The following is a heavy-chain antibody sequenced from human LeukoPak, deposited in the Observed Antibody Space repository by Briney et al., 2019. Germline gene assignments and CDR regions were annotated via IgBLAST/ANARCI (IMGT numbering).Heavy chain of an antibody. D-gene: IGHD3-22*01. CDR2: INPNSGGT. V-gene: IGHV1-2*02. J-gene: IGHJ4*02. CDR1: GYTFTGYY. CDR3: ARDPRITMIVVPRGPFDY. Sequence: ASVKVSCKASGYTFTGYYTHWVRQAPGQGLEWMGWINPNSGGTNYAQKFQGRVTMTRDTSISTAYMELSRLRSDDTAVYYCARDPRITMIVVPRGPFDYWGQGTLVTVSS.